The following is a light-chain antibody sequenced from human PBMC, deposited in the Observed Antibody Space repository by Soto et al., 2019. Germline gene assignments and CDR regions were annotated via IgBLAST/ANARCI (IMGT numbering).Light chain of an antibody. CDR1: QSLLHSNGNNY. CDR3: MQSIELPT. J-gene: IGKJ5*01. CDR2: EVS. Sequence: DIVMTQSPLSLPVSPGEPASISCRSSQSLLHSNGNNYLDWYLLKPGQAPQLLIYEVSTRFSGVPDRFSGSGSGTDFTLKISRVEAADVGVFYCMQSIELPTFGQGTRLEIK. V-gene: IGKV2D-29*01.